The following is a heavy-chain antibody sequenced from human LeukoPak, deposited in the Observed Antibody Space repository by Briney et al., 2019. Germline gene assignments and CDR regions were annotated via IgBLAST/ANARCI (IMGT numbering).Heavy chain of an antibody. CDR2: ISATGGTT. D-gene: IGHD3-10*02. CDR1: GFTFSSYG. V-gene: IGHV3-23*01. J-gene: IGHJ6*04. Sequence: GGTLRLSCAASGFTFSSYGMSWVRQAPGKGLEWVSAISATGGTTYYADSVKGRFTISRDNSKNTLYLQMNSLRAEDTAVYYCAELGITMIGGVWGKGTTVTISS. CDR3: AELGITMIGGV.